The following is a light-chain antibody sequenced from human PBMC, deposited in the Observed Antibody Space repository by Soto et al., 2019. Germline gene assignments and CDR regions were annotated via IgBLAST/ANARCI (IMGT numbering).Light chain of an antibody. CDR2: AAS. CDR1: QDISSL. V-gene: IGKV1D-12*01. Sequence: DIQMTQSPSSVSASVGDRVTITCRASQDISSLLAWYQQRPGTAPKLLISAASSLHSGVPSRFSGSGSGTDFTLTIISLQPEDFATYYCQQANSFPYTFGQGTKLEIK. CDR3: QQANSFPYT. J-gene: IGKJ2*01.